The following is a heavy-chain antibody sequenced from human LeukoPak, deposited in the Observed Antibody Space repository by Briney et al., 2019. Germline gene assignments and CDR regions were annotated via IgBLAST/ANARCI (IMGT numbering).Heavy chain of an antibody. CDR1: GFTFSSYA. CDR2: ISGSGGST. V-gene: IGHV3-23*01. CDR3: AKPSYSGSGSYMGSPDY. D-gene: IGHD3-10*01. J-gene: IGHJ4*02. Sequence: PGGSLRLSCAASGFTFSSYAMSWVRQAPGKGLEWVSPISGSGGSTYYADSVKGRFTISRENSKNTMYMHMNSLRAEDTDVYYCAKPSYSGSGSYMGSPDYWGQGTMVTVSS.